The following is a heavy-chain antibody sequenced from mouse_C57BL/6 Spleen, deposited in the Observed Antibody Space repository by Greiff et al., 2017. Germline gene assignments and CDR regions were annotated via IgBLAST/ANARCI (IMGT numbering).Heavy chain of an antibody. CDR2: INPGSGGT. V-gene: IGHV1-54*01. Sequence: VQLQESGAELVRPGTSVKVSCKASGYAFTNYLIEWVKQRPGQGLEWIGVINPGSGGTNYNEKFKGKATLTADKSSSTAYMQLSSLTSEDSAVYFCARFDDDFDYWGQGTTLTGSS. J-gene: IGHJ2*01. D-gene: IGHD2-12*01. CDR1: GYAFTNYL. CDR3: ARFDDDFDY.